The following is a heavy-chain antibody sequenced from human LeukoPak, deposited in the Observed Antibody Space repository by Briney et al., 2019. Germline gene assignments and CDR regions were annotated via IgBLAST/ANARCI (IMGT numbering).Heavy chain of an antibody. CDR3: ARRLTSTTGYFDY. V-gene: IGHV4-39*01. CDR1: GGSISSSNYF. D-gene: IGHD4-17*01. J-gene: IGHJ4*02. CDR2: INYRGST. Sequence: PSETLSLTCTVSGGSISSSNYFWGWIRQPPGKGLEWIGSINYRGSTYYNPSLKSRVTISVDTSKNQFSLKLSSVTAADTAVYYCARRLTSTTGYFDYWGQGTLVTVSS.